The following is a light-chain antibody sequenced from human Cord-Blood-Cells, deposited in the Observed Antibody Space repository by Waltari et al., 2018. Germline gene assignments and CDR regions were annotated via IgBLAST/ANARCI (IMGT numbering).Light chain of an antibody. Sequence: SSRASQSRSSSDLSWNHQKHGQSAGVVIDGASSRGTGIPDRFSGSGSGTDCTLTISRLEPEDFAVYYCQQYCSSRLTFGGGTKVKS. CDR3: QQYCSSRLT. CDR2: GAS. J-gene: IGKJ4*01. V-gene: IGKV3-20*01. CDR1: QSRSSSD.